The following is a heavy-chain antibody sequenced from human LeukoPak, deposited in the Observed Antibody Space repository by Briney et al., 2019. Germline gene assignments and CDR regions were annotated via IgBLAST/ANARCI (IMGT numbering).Heavy chain of an antibody. Sequence: SETLSLTCTVSGGSISSGSYYWSWIRQPAGKGLEWIGRIYTSGSTNYNPSLKSRVTISVDTSKNQFSLKLSSVTAADTAVYYCAREPSIAAAGTNLLLPQRSAFDIWGQGTMVTVSS. D-gene: IGHD6-13*01. V-gene: IGHV4-61*02. CDR2: IYTSGST. J-gene: IGHJ3*02. CDR3: AREPSIAAAGTNLLLPQRSAFDI. CDR1: GGSISSGSYY.